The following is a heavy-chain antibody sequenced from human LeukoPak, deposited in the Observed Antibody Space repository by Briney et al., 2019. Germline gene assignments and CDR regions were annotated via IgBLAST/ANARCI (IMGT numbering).Heavy chain of an antibody. CDR1: GDSVSTYY. D-gene: IGHD3-3*01. CDR3: ARWGGSATYHFDY. Sequence: SLTLSLTCTVSGDSVSTYYWSWIRQPAGKGLEWIGRIYSSVSTNYNPSLKCRVTMSVDTSKNQFSLKLSSVTAALTALYYCARWGGSATYHFDYWGQGTLVTVSS. CDR2: IYSSVST. J-gene: IGHJ4*02. V-gene: IGHV4-4*07.